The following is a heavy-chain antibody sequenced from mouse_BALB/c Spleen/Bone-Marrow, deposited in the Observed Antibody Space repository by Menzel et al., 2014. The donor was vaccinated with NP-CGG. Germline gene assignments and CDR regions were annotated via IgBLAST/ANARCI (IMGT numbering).Heavy chain of an antibody. Sequence: EVQLQQSGPGLVKPSQSLSLTCSVTGYSITSGYYWSWIRQFQGNKLEWMGYISYDGSNNYNPSLKNRISITRDTSKNQFFLKLSSVTTEDTATYYCARGDGYYGGAMDYWGQGTSVTVSS. CDR1: GYSITSGYY. J-gene: IGHJ4*01. CDR3: ARGDGYYGGAMDY. V-gene: IGHV3-6*02. D-gene: IGHD2-3*01. CDR2: ISYDGSN.